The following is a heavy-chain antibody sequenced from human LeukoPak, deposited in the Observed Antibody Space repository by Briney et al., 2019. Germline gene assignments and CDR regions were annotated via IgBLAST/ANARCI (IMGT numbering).Heavy chain of an antibody. CDR2: ISSSSSTI. CDR3: ARGLVGATLMADY. CDR1: GFTFSSYS. V-gene: IGHV3-48*02. J-gene: IGHJ4*02. Sequence: GGSLRPSCAASGFTFSSYSMNWVRQAPGKGLEWVSYISSSSSTIYYADSRKGRFTISRDNAKSSLYLQMNGLRDEETAVYYCARGLVGATLMADYWGQGTLVTVSS. D-gene: IGHD1-26*01.